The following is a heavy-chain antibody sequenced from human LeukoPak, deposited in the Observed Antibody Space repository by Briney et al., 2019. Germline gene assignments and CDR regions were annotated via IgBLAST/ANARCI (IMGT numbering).Heavy chain of an antibody. CDR2: IIPIFGTT. V-gene: IGHV1-69*01. J-gene: IGHJ3*02. Sequence: ASVKVSCKASGGTFSSYAISWVRQAPGQGLEWMGGIIPIFGTTNYAQKFQGRVTITADESTSTVSMELSSLRSEDTALYYCARGLSWLPAAIRDAFDIWGQGTMVTVSS. D-gene: IGHD2-2*01. CDR3: ARGLSWLPAAIRDAFDI. CDR1: GGTFSSYA.